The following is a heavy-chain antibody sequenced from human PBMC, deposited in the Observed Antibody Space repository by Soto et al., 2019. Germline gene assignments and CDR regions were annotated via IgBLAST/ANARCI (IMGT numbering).Heavy chain of an antibody. D-gene: IGHD6-13*01. Sequence: AAVKVSFKDSGYTFTSYGISWVRQAPGQGLEWMGWISAYNGNTNYAQKLQGRVTMTTDTSTSTAYMELRSLRSDDTAVYYCAREGGVKLPTPPNYYYYVMDVWGQWTTVNVSS. CDR3: AREGGVKLPTPPNYYYYVMDV. J-gene: IGHJ6*02. CDR1: GYTFTSYG. V-gene: IGHV1-18*01. CDR2: ISAYNGNT.